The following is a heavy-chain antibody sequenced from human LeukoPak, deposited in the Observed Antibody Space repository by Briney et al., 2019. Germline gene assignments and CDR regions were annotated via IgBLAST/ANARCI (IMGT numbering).Heavy chain of an antibody. V-gene: IGHV3-23*01. J-gene: IGHJ6*02. Sequence: PGGSLRLSCAASGFTFSSSAMSWVRQVPGKGLEWVSGISASGGGTSYADSVKGRFTISRDNAKNTLYLQMNSLRAEDTAVYYCASSFGMDVWGQGTTVTVSS. CDR3: ASSFGMDV. CDR1: GFTFSSSA. CDR2: ISASGGGT.